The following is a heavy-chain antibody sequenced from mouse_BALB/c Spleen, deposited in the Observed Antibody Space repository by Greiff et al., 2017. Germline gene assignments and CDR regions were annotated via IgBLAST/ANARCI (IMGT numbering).Heavy chain of an antibody. J-gene: IGHJ4*01. CDR1: GYSFTSYY. CDR2: IFPGSGNT. CDR3: ARDGYYGYAMDY. Sequence: VQLQQSGPELVKPGASVKISCKASGYSFTSYYIHWVKQRPGQGLEWIGWIFPGSGNTKYNEKFKGKVTLTADTSSSTAYMQLSSLTSEDSAVYFCARDGYYGYAMDYWGQGTSVTVSS. D-gene: IGHD2-3*01. V-gene: IGHV1-66*01.